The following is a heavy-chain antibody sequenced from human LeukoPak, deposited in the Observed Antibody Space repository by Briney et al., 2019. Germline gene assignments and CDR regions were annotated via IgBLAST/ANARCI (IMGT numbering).Heavy chain of an antibody. CDR1: GGTFSSYA. V-gene: IGHV1-69*13. CDR2: IIPIFGTA. Sequence: SVKVSCKASGGTFSSYAISWVRQAPGQGLEWMGGIIPIFGTANYAQKFQGRVTITADESTSTAYMELSSLRSEDTAVYYCARVWRIAARHYYFDYWGQGTLVTVSS. CDR3: ARVWRIAARHYYFDY. J-gene: IGHJ4*02. D-gene: IGHD6-6*01.